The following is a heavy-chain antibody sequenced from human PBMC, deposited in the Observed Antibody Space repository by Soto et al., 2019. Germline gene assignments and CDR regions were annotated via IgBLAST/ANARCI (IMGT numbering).Heavy chain of an antibody. CDR3: ARETTGYSGSSDYFDY. Sequence: GGSLRLSCAASGFTFSSYAMHWVRQAPGKGLEWVAVISYDGSNKYYADSVKGRFTISRDNSKNTLYLQMNSLRAEDTAVYYCARETTGYSGSSDYFDYWGQGTLVTVSS. J-gene: IGHJ4*02. D-gene: IGHD1-26*01. CDR2: ISYDGSNK. V-gene: IGHV3-30-3*01. CDR1: GFTFSSYA.